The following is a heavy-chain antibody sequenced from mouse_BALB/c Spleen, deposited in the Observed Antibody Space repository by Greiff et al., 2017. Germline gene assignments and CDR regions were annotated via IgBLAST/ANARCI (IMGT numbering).Heavy chain of an antibody. V-gene: IGHV1-4*01. CDR3: ARCYDYDHAMDY. CDR2: INPSSGYT. CDR1: GYTFTSYT. Sequence: VQLQQSGAELARPGASVKMSCKASGYTFTSYTMHWVKQRPGQGLEWIGYINPSSGYTNYNQKFKDKATLTADKSSSTAYMQLSSLTSEDSAVYYCARCYDYDHAMDYWGQGTSVTVSS. J-gene: IGHJ4*01. D-gene: IGHD2-4*01.